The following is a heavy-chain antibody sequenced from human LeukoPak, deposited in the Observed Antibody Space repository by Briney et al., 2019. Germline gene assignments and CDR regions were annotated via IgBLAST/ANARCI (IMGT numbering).Heavy chain of an antibody. J-gene: IGHJ4*02. D-gene: IGHD3-22*01. Sequence: ASVKVSCKASGGTFSSYAISWVRQAPGQGLEWMGWISAYNGNTNYAQKLQGRVTMTTDTSTSTAYMELRSLRSDDTAVYYCARVQSDYDSTREDYWGQGTLVTVSS. CDR2: ISAYNGNT. V-gene: IGHV1-18*01. CDR1: GGTFSSYA. CDR3: ARVQSDYDSTREDY.